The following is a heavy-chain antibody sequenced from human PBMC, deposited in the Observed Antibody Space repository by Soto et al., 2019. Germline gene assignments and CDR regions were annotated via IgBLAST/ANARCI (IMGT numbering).Heavy chain of an antibody. D-gene: IGHD5-18*01. CDR2: ISAYNGHT. J-gene: IGHJ3*02. CDR1: GDTFASDG. CDR3: ARDSFTYDAMVTWAFDI. Sequence: ASVKVCCTASGDTFASDGISWVRQALGRGLEWMAWISAYNGHTNYSQSLPGRALMTTDTSTNTAYMFLRRLRAIRTGGYYWARDSFTYDAMVTWAFDIWGQGTVVTVSS. V-gene: IGHV1-18*01.